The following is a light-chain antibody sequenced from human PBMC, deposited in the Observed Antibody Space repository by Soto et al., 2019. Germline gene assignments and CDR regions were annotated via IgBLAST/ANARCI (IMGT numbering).Light chain of an antibody. V-gene: IGLV1-40*01. CDR3: QAYDSSLSAYVV. Sequence: QSVLTQPPSVSGAPGQRVTISCTGSSSNIGAGYDVHWYQQLPGTAPKLLIYGNSNRPSGVPDLFSGSKSGTSASLAITGLQAEDEADYYCQAYDSSLSAYVVFGGGTKVTVL. CDR1: SSNIGAGYD. CDR2: GNS. J-gene: IGLJ2*01.